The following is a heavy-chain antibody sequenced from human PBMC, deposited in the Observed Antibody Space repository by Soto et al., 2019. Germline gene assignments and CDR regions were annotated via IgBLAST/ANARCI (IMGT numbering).Heavy chain of an antibody. Sequence: GGSLRLSCAASGFTFSNAWMSWVRQAPGKGLEWVGRIKSKTDGETTDYAAPVKGRFTISRDDSKNTLYLQMNSLKTEDTAMYYCTTRGAYSGYDSRFYYYYMDVWGKGTTVTVSS. CDR3: TTRGAYSGYDSRFYYYYMDV. CDR2: IKSKTDGETT. J-gene: IGHJ6*03. D-gene: IGHD5-12*01. V-gene: IGHV3-15*01. CDR1: GFTFSNAW.